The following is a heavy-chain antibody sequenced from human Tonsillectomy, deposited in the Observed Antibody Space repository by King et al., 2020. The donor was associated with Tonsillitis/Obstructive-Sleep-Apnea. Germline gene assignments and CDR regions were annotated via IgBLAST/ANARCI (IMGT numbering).Heavy chain of an antibody. Sequence: DVQLVESGGGLVKPGGSLRLSCAASGFTFSSYSMNWVRQAPGKGLEWVSSISSSSTYIYYADSVKGRFTISRDNAKNSLHLQMNSLRAEDTAVYYCAREDCSTTTCYEGNSDWFDSWGQGTLVTVSS. CDR3: AREDCSTTTCYEGNSDWFDS. D-gene: IGHD2-2*01. CDR2: ISSSSTYI. V-gene: IGHV3-21*01. CDR1: GFTFSSYS. J-gene: IGHJ5*01.